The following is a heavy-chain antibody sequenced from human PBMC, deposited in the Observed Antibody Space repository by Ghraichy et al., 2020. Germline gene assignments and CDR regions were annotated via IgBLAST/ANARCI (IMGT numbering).Heavy chain of an antibody. V-gene: IGHV3-23*01. CDR2: ISRKGDST. D-gene: IGHD1-26*01. J-gene: IGHJ4*02. CDR3: AKEAGDWERGNHFDY. CDR1: GLTFSNYA. Sequence: GGSLRLSCAASGLTFSNYAMSWVRQVPGKGLEWVSAISRKGDSTYYADSVKGRFTISRDNSKSTLYLQMNSLRAEDTAVYYCAKEAGDWERGNHFDYWGQGALVTVSS.